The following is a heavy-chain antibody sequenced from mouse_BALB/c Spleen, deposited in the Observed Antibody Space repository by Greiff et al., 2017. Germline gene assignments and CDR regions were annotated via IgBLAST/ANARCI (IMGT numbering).Heavy chain of an antibody. CDR3: ARRAYYRSAWFAY. V-gene: IGHV3-2*02. CDR2: ISYSGST. J-gene: IGHJ3*01. Sequence: EVKLVESGPGLVKPSQSLSLTCTVTGYSITSDYAWNWIRQFPGNKLEWMGYISYSGSTSYNPSLKSRISITRDTSKNQFFLQLNSVTTEDTATYYCARRAYYRSAWFAYWGQGTLVTVSA. CDR1: GYSITSDYA. D-gene: IGHD2-14*01.